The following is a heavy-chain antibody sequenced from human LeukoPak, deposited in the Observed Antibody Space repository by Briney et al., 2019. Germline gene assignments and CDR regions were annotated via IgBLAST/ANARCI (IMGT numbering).Heavy chain of an antibody. V-gene: IGHV3-23*01. CDR2: ISGSGGST. Sequence: GGSLRLSCAASGFTYSSYAMSWVRQAPGKGLEWVAAISGSGGSTYYADSVRGRFTISRDNSRNTVYLQMNSLRAEDTAVYYCAKDDRWLQFCCWGQGTLVTVSA. CDR1: GFTYSSYA. D-gene: IGHD5-24*01. CDR3: AKDDRWLQFCC. J-gene: IGHJ4*02.